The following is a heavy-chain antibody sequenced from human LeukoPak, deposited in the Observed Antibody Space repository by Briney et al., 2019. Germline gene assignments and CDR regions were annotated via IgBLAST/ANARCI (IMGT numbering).Heavy chain of an antibody. J-gene: IGHJ3*02. CDR1: GGTFSSYA. CDR2: IIPIFGTA. CDR3: ATSRDVAAHAFDI. V-gene: IGHV1-69*05. Sequence: SVKVSCKASGGTFSSYAISWVRQAPGQGLEWMGRIIPIFGTANYAQKFQGRVTITTDESTSTAYMELSSLRSEDTAVYYCATSRDVAAHAFDIWGQGTMVTVSS.